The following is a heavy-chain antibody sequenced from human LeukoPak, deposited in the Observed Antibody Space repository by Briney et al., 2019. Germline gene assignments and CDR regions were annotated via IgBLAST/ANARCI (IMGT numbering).Heavy chain of an antibody. V-gene: IGHV4-39*07. CDR2: IYYSGST. D-gene: IGHD4-11*01. J-gene: IGHJ4*02. CDR1: GGSISSTSFY. CDR3: ARDHQLYSNFY. Sequence: SETLSLTCTVSGGSISSTSFYWGWLRQPPGKGLEWIGTIYYSGSTYYNPSLKSRVTISVDTSKNQFSLKLSSVTAADTAVYYCARDHQLYSNFYWGQGTLVTVSS.